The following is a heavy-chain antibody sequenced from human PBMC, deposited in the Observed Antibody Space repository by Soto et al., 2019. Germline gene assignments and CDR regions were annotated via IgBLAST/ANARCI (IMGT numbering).Heavy chain of an antibody. CDR2: IIPIFGTA. CDR3: ARDQVPVRFGELVLDY. CDR1: GGTFSSYA. J-gene: IGHJ4*02. V-gene: IGHV1-69*13. Sequence: SVKVSCKASGGTFSSYAISWGRQAPGQGLEWMGGIIPIFGTANYAQKFQGRVTITADESTSTAYMELSSLRSEDTAVYYCARDQVPVRFGELVLDYWGQGTLVTVSS. D-gene: IGHD3-10*01.